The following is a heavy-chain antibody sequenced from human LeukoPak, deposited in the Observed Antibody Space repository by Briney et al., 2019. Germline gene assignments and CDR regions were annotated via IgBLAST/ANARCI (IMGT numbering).Heavy chain of an antibody. D-gene: IGHD3-10*01. CDR1: GFTFSGSA. CDR2: IRSKANSYAT. Sequence: GGSLRLSCAASGFTFSGSAMHWVRQASGKGLEWVGRIRSKANSYATAYAASVKGRFTISRDDSKNTAYLQMNSLKTEDTAVYYCARGSSGGFGDPNPFDYWGQGTLVTVSS. CDR3: ARGSSGGFGDPNPFDY. V-gene: IGHV3-73*01. J-gene: IGHJ4*02.